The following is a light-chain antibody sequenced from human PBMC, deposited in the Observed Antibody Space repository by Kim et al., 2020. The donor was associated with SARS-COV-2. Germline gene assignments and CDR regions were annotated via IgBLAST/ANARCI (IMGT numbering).Light chain of an antibody. Sequence: QSVLTQPPSVSGAPGQRVTISCSGSSSNIGAGYDVYWYQQLPGTAPKLLIYGNSKRPSGVPDRFSGSKSGTSASLAITGLQAEDEADYYCQSYDSSLSGWVFGGGTQLTVL. CDR2: GNS. V-gene: IGLV1-40*01. CDR3: QSYDSSLSGWV. CDR1: SSNIGAGYD. J-gene: IGLJ3*02.